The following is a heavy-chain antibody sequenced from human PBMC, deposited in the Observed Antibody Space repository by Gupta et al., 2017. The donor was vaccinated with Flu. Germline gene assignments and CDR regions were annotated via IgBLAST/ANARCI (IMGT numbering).Heavy chain of an antibody. CDR2: MNPNSGNT. V-gene: IGHV1-8*02. D-gene: IGHD2-15*01. Sequence: QVQLVQYGTEVKKPGASVTVSCKASGYPFISYDTTWIRQATGKGIEWMGWMNPNSGNTGYAQKFQGRVTMTRNTSISTADMELSSLRSEDTAVYYGARGRYCSGGSCYSPLYYYYYGMDVWGQGTTVTVSS. CDR1: GYPFISYD. J-gene: IGHJ6*02. CDR3: ARGRYCSGGSCYSPLYYYYYGMDV.